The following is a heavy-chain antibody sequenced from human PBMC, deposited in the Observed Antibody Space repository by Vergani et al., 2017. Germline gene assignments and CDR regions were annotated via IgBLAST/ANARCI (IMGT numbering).Heavy chain of an antibody. CDR1: GFTFSSYG. V-gene: IGHV3-33*01. CDR3: AGEGPRGYSYGEDAFDI. CDR2: IWYDGSNK. D-gene: IGHD5-18*01. Sequence: QVQLVESGGGVVQPGRSLRLSCAASGFTFSSYGMHWVRQAPGKVLEWVAVIWYDGSNKYYADSVKGRFTISRDNSKNTLYLQMNSLRAEDTAVYYCAGEGPRGYSYGEDAFDIWGQGTMVTVSS. J-gene: IGHJ3*02.